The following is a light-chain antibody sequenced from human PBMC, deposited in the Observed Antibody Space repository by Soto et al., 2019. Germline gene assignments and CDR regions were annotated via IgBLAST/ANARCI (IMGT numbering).Light chain of an antibody. CDR2: AAS. V-gene: IGKV1-12*01. CDR1: QGITTW. J-gene: IGKJ4*01. CDR3: QHTDNFPLT. Sequence: DIQMTQSPSTVSASVGDRVTITCRASQGITTWLAWYQQKPGKAPRLLIYAASSLQSGIPSRFSGSGSGTDFTLTISSLQPEDFAIYYCQHTDNFPLTFGGGTKVDIK.